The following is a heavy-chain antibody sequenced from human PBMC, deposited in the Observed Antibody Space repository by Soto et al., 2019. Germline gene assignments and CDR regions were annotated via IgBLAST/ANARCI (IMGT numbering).Heavy chain of an antibody. CDR1: GGSFSGYY. CDR3: ARESHDILTGPPWVWYFDL. V-gene: IGHV4-34*01. Sequence: QVQLQQWGAGPLRPLETLSLTCGVSGGSFSGYYWAWIRQSPGKGLEWIGEINDRGSINYNPSLKSRVSISVDTSKNHYSLNLRSVTAADPAVYSCARESHDILTGPPWVWYFDLWGRGTLVTVSS. D-gene: IGHD3-9*01. CDR2: INDRGSI. J-gene: IGHJ2*01.